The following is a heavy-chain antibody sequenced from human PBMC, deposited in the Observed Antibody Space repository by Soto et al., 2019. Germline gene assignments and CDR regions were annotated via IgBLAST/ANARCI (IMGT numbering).Heavy chain of an antibody. V-gene: IGHV4-39*01. CDR1: GASISSSSYY. D-gene: IGHD1-7*01. Sequence: SETLSLTCTVSGASISSSSYYWGWIRQPPGKGLEWIGSIYYSGSTYYNPSLKSRVTISVDTSKNQFSLKLSSETAADTALYYCARLNAGTTYYYYGMDVWGQGTTVT. CDR2: IYYSGST. J-gene: IGHJ6*02. CDR3: ARLNAGTTYYYYGMDV.